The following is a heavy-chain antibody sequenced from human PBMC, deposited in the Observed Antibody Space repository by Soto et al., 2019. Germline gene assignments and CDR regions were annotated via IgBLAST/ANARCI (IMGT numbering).Heavy chain of an antibody. D-gene: IGHD3-9*01. V-gene: IGHV3-48*03. J-gene: IGHJ3*02. Sequence: GGSLRLSCAASGFTFSSYEMNWVRQAPGKGLEWVSYISSSGSTLYYADSVKGRFTISRDNAKNSLYLQMNSLRAEDTAVYYCARECPFGDILTDYDAFDIWGQGTMVTVSS. CDR1: GFTFSSYE. CDR2: ISSSGSTL. CDR3: ARECPFGDILTDYDAFDI.